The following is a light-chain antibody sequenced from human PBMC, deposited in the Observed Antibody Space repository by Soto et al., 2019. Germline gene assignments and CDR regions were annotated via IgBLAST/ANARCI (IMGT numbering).Light chain of an antibody. CDR3: QQYDNYWT. J-gene: IGKJ1*01. CDR1: HGIGNL. Sequence: DIQMTQSPSALSASVGDRFTITCRASHGIGNLLAWYHQKPVKVPKLLIYDSSTLESGVPSRFSSSGFGTELSLTISSLQPDDFATTYCQQYDNYWTFGQGTKVDIK. CDR2: DSS. V-gene: IGKV1-5*01.